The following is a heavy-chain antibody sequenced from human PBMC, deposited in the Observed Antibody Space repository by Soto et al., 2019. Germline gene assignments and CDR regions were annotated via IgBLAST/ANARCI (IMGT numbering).Heavy chain of an antibody. D-gene: IGHD2-15*01. Sequence: PSETLSLTCAVYGGSFSGYYWSWIRQPPGKGLEWIGEINHSGSTNYNPSLKSRVTISVDTSKNQFSLKLSSVTAADTAVYYCARRKGGSYYYYYVMDVWGQGTTVTVSS. CDR1: GGSFSGYY. V-gene: IGHV4-34*01. CDR2: INHSGST. J-gene: IGHJ6*02. CDR3: ARRKGGSYYYYYVMDV.